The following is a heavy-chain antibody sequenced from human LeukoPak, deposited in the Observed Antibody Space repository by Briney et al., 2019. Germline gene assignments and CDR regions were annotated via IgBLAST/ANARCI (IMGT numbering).Heavy chain of an antibody. CDR2: ISYDGSNK. D-gene: IGHD1-1*01. Sequence: LSGGSLRLSCAASGFTFSSYGMHWVRQAPGKGLEWVAVISYDGSNKYYADSVKGRFTISRDNSKNTLYLQMNSLRAEDTAVYYCAKAPRWNDFIRDYYFDYWGQGTLVTVSS. J-gene: IGHJ4*02. V-gene: IGHV3-30*18. CDR1: GFTFSSYG. CDR3: AKAPRWNDFIRDYYFDY.